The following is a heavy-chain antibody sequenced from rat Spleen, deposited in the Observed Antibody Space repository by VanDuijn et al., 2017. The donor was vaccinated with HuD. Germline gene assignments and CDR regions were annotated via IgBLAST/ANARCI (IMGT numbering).Heavy chain of an antibody. J-gene: IGHJ2*01. V-gene: IGHV5-29*01. CDR2: ISYDGSKT. Sequence: EVQLVESGGGQVQPGRSLKVSCAASGFTFGDFYMAWVRQAPAKGLEWVTTISYDGSKTYYRDSVKGRFTISRDNARSTLNLHMDSLRSEDTAIYYCTRGGFFRYWGQGVMVTVSS. D-gene: IGHD1-11*01. CDR1: GFTFGDFY. CDR3: TRGGFFRY.